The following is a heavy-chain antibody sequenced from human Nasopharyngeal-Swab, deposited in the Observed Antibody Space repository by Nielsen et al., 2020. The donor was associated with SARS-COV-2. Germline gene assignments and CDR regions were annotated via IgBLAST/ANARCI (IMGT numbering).Heavy chain of an antibody. J-gene: IGHJ6*03. V-gene: IGHV1-69*01. CDR1: RGRFSRYA. Sequence: VSRTSCRGRFSRYAICWVRQAPGQGLEWMGGIIPIFGTANYAQKFQGRVTITADESTSTAYMELSSLRSEDTAVYYCVVGATGYYYMDVWGKGTTVTVSS. CDR2: IIPIFGTA. D-gene: IGHD1-26*01. CDR3: VVGATGYYYMDV.